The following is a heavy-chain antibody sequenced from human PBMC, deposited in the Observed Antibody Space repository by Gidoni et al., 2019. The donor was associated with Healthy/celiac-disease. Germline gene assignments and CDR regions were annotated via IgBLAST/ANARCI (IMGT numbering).Heavy chain of an antibody. CDR3: AREEMATMKWDY. Sequence: QVQLVQSGAAVKKPRDSVKVSCKTSGYTFTSYYMHWVRQNPGEGLEWMGIINPSGGSTSYAQKFQGRVTMPRDTSTSTVYMELSSLRSEDTAVYYCAREEMATMKWDYWGQGTLVTVSS. CDR1: GYTFTSYY. D-gene: IGHD5-12*01. CDR2: INPSGGST. J-gene: IGHJ4*02. V-gene: IGHV1-46*01.